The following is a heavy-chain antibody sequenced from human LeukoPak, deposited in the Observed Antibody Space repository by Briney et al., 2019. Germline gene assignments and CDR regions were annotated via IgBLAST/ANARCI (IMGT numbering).Heavy chain of an antibody. Sequence: PGASVKVSCKASGFTFTDYYMHWVRLAPGQGLEWMGYINPHSGVTSFPQKFRGRVTLTTDTSISAAYMELSSLISDDTAMYYCVRESITKAFDLWGQGALVTVSS. D-gene: IGHD6-6*01. CDR1: GFTFTDYY. V-gene: IGHV1-2*02. J-gene: IGHJ4*02. CDR3: VRESITKAFDL. CDR2: INPHSGVT.